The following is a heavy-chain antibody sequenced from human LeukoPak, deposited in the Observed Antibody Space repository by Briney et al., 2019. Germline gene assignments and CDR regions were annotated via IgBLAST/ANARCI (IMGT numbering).Heavy chain of an antibody. V-gene: IGHV1-2*02. D-gene: IGHD3-9*01. J-gene: IGHJ4*02. CDR1: GYTFTGYY. Sequence: ASVKVSCKASGYTFTGYYMHWVRQAPGQGLEWMGWINPNSGGTNYAQKFQGRVTMTRDTSISTAYMELSRLRSDDTAVYYCALFDDILTGYPDYWGQGTLVTVSS. CDR2: INPNSGGT. CDR3: ALFDDILTGYPDY.